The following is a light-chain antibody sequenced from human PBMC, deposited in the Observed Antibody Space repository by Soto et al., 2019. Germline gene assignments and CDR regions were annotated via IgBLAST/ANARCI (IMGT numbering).Light chain of an antibody. Sequence: ETVMTQSPATLSVSPGERATLSCGASQSVSTNLAWYQQKPGQVPRVLIYGASTRASDIPARFSGSGSGTEFTLTISSLQSEDFAVYYCQQYNEWPLTFGGGTKSGDRT. CDR2: GAS. V-gene: IGKV3-15*01. CDR3: QQYNEWPLT. CDR1: QSVSTN. J-gene: IGKJ4*01.